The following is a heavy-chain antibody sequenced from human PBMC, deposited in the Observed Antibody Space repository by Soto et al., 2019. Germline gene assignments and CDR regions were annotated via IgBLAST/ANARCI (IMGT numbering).Heavy chain of an antibody. CDR1: GYSFTSYW. Sequence: PGESLKISCKGSGYSFTSYWISWVRQMPGKGLEWMGRIDPSDSYTNYSPSFQGHVTISADKSISTAYLQWSSLKASDTAMYYCARHGPYCDILTGYSTSYFDYWGQGTLVTVSS. J-gene: IGHJ4*02. D-gene: IGHD3-9*01. CDR3: ARHGPYCDILTGYSTSYFDY. CDR2: IDPSDSYT. V-gene: IGHV5-10-1*01.